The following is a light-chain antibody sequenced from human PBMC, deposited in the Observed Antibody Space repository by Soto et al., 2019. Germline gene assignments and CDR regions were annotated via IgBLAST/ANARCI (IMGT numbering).Light chain of an antibody. J-gene: IGKJ4*01. CDR2: AAT. CDR3: QQHHKWPLT. V-gene: IGKV3-15*01. CDR1: ESINNN. Sequence: EIVMTQSPATLSVSPGEGATLSCTASESINNNLAWYQQKPGQAPRLLIYAATTRATGFPARFSGSGSGTEFTRTISSLQSEEFAVYYCQQHHKWPLTFGGGTKV.